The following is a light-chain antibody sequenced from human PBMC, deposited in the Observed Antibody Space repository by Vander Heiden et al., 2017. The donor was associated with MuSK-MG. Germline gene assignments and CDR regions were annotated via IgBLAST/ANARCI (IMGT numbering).Light chain of an antibody. V-gene: IGKV3-20*01. Sequence: PGERATLSCRASQSVSSSSLAWYQQKPGQAPRLLIYGASSRATGIPDRFSGSGSGTDFTLTISRLEPEDFAVYYCQQYGRSPLTFGQGTKVEIK. CDR1: QSVSSSS. CDR3: QQYGRSPLT. CDR2: GAS. J-gene: IGKJ1*01.